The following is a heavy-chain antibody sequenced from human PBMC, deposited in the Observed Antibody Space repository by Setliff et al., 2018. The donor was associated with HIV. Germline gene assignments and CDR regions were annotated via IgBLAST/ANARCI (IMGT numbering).Heavy chain of an antibody. J-gene: IGHJ6*03. CDR3: ARDRSGEEGFYYYYYPMDV. CDR2: ISAYSGHT. Sequence: VASVKVSCKASGYTFTTYGISWVRQAPRQGPEWMGWISAYSGHTNYAQKFQGRVTMTTDTSTSTAYMELRSLRFDDKAVYYCARDRSGEEGFYYYYYPMDVWGKGTTVTVSS. V-gene: IGHV1-18*01. D-gene: IGHD4-17*01. CDR1: GYTFTTYG.